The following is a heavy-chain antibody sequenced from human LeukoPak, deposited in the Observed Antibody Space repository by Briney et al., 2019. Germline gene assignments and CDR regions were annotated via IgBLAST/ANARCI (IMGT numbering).Heavy chain of an antibody. D-gene: IGHD2-2*01. Sequence: GGSLRLSCAASGFTLSSYSMNWVRQAPGKGLEWVSFISSSSSPIYYADSVKGRFTISRDNAKNSLYLQMNSLRAEDAAVYYCARKYCSSTSCYFTNMDVWGKGTTVTVSS. CDR2: ISSSSSPI. CDR1: GFTLSSYS. J-gene: IGHJ6*03. V-gene: IGHV3-48*01. CDR3: ARKYCSSTSCYFTNMDV.